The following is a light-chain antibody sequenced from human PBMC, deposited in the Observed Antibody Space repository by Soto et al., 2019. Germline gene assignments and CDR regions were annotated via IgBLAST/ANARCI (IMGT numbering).Light chain of an antibody. J-gene: IGLJ2*01. CDR3: TSWTTSTTMI. CDR1: SSDIGAYNF. V-gene: IGLV2-14*03. Sequence: QSALTQPASVSGPPGQSITISCTGTSSDIGAYNFVSWYQQHPGKAPKLMLYDVNIRPSGVSNRFSGSKSGNTASLTISGLQAEDEADYYCTSWTTSTTMIFGGGTKVTVL. CDR2: DVN.